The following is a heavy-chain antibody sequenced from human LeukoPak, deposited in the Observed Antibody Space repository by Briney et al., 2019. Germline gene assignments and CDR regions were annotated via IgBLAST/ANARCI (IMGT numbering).Heavy chain of an antibody. CDR3: AKDLGLIVVVVAATGTFDI. V-gene: IGHV3-23*01. D-gene: IGHD2-15*01. J-gene: IGHJ3*02. CDR2: ISGSGGST. Sequence: GGSLRLSCAASGFTFSSYAMAWVRQAPGKGLEWVSAISGSGGSTYYADSVKGRFTISRDNSKNTLYLQMNSLRAEDTAVYYCAKDLGLIVVVVAATGTFDIWGQGTMVTVSS. CDR1: GFTFSSYA.